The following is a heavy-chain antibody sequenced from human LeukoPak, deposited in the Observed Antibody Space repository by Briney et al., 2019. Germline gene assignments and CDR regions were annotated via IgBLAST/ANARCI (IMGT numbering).Heavy chain of an antibody. CDR3: ARGHDCGGNSRFDY. Sequence: QSGGSLRLSCAASGFTFDDYGMTWVRQAPGKGLEWVSGINWNGGSTGYADSVKGRFTISRDNAKNSLYLQMNSLRAEDTALYYCARGHDCGGNSRFDYWGQGTLVTVSS. D-gene: IGHD4-23*01. CDR1: GFTFDDYG. CDR2: INWNGGST. V-gene: IGHV3-20*04. J-gene: IGHJ4*02.